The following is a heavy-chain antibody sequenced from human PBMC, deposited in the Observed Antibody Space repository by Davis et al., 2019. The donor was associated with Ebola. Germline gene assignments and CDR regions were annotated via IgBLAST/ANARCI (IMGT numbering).Heavy chain of an antibody. CDR2: IKQDGSEK. J-gene: IGHJ3*02. CDR3: AVPNTTTKKHAFDM. Sequence: GGSLRLSCAASGFTFSRYWMTWVRQALGKGLEWVANIKQDGSEKYYVDSVKGRFTISRDNAKNSLYLQMNSLRAEDTAIYYCAVPNTTTKKHAFDMWGQGTMVTVST. D-gene: IGHD2-2*01. V-gene: IGHV3-7*01. CDR1: GFTFSRYW.